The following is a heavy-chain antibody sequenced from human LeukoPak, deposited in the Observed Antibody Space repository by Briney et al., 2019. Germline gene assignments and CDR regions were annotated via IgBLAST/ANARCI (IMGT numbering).Heavy chain of an antibody. CDR1: GGSISTYY. CDR2: IYISGST. CDR3: ARYYYDTRGYYYDY. J-gene: IGHJ4*02. D-gene: IGHD3-22*01. V-gene: IGHV4-4*07. Sequence: SETLSLTCTVSGGSISTYYWSWIRQPAGKGLEWIGRIYISGSTNYNPSLKSRVTMSVDTSQNQFSLHLSSVTAADTAVYYCARYYYDTRGYYYDYWGQGTLVTVSS.